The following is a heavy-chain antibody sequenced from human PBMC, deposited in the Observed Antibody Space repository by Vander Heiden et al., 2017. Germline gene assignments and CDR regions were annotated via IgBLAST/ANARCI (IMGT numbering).Heavy chain of an antibody. CDR2: ISGSGGST. V-gene: IGHV3-23*01. CDR1: GFNFSNYA. J-gene: IGHJ4*02. D-gene: IGHD6-19*01. CDR3: AKGAVAGYYVDY. Sequence: EVQLLESGGGLVQPGGALRLSCAASGFNFSNYAMSWVRQALGKGLECVSTISGSGGSTYNADSVKGRFTISRDNSKNTLYLQMNSLRAEDTAVYYCAKGAVAGYYVDYWGQGTLLTVSS.